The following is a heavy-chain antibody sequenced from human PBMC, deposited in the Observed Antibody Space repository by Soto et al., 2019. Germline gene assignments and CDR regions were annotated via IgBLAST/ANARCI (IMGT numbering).Heavy chain of an antibody. D-gene: IGHD2-21*02. Sequence: QVQLVESGGGVVQTGRSLRLSCAATGFTFSSNGMHWVRQAPGKGLEWVAVIWYDGSDKYYADSVKGRFTISRDNSKNTLYLQMNSLRAEDTAVYYCARDQGDGWGQGTLVTVSS. CDR3: ARDQGDG. CDR2: IWYDGSDK. CDR1: GFTFSSNG. V-gene: IGHV3-33*01. J-gene: IGHJ4*02.